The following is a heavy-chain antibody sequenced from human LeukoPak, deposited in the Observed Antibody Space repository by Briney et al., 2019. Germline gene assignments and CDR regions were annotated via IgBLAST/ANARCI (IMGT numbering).Heavy chain of an antibody. J-gene: IGHJ4*02. V-gene: IGHV4-31*03. CDR1: GGSISSGGYY. CDR3: AGGSSSSSGFQL. CDR2: IYYSGST. D-gene: IGHD6-6*01. Sequence: PSQTLSLTCTVSGGSISSGGYYWSWIRQHPGKGLEWIGYIYYSGSTYYNPSLKSRVTISVDTSKNQFSLRLSSVTAADTAVYYCAGGSSSSSGFQLWGQGTLVTVSS.